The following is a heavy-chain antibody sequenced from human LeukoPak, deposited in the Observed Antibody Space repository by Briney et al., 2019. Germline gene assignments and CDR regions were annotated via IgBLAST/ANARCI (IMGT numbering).Heavy chain of an antibody. CDR1: GFTFRTYA. Sequence: GGSLRLSCAASGFTFRTYAMTWVRQAPGKGLEWVSIISGGGGTTYYADSVRGRFTISRDNSKNTLYLQMNSLRAEDTARYYCAKSKISGSLGLEGYFDYWGQEILVTVSS. D-gene: IGHD1-26*01. J-gene: IGHJ4*02. CDR3: AKSKISGSLGLEGYFDY. CDR2: ISGGGGTT. V-gene: IGHV3-23*01.